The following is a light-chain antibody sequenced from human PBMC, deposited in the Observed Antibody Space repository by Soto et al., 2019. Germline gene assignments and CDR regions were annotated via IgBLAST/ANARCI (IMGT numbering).Light chain of an antibody. CDR2: RAS. J-gene: IGKJ4*01. V-gene: IGKV4-1*01. CDR1: QSLLNSANDKIH. CDR3: QQYFSAHLT. Sequence: DIVMTQSPASLAVSLGERATINCKSSQSLLNSANDKIHLAWYQQKPGQPPKLLIWRASTRDSGVPDRFSGSGSGTDFTRTINSLQAEDVATYYCQQYFSAHLTFGGGTKVEI.